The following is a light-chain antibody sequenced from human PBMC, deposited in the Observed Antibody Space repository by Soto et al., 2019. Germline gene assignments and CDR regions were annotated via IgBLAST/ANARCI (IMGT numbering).Light chain of an antibody. J-gene: IGLJ2*01. CDR3: SSYTSSTPYVV. V-gene: IGLV2-14*03. CDR1: SSDVGGYNY. Sequence: QSVLTQPASVSGSPGQSITISCTGTSSDVGGYNYVSWYQHHPGKAPKLMIYDVSNRPSGVSNRFSGSKSGNTASLTISGLQVEDEAYYYCSSYTSSTPYVVFGGGTKLTVL. CDR2: DVS.